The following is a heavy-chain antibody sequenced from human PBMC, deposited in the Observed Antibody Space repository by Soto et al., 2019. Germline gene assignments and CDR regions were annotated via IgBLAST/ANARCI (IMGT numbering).Heavy chain of an antibody. J-gene: IGHJ6*02. CDR3: AVGKGMKENGDYCGLDD. D-gene: IGHD7-27*01. Sequence: ASVKVSCKASGYTFSTHAMHWVRQAPVRGLEWMGWINGGTGQTKHSHRFQDRISITRDTSASTAYMELISLRSEDTAVYYCAVGKGMKENGDYCGLDDWGQGTTVTVSS. CDR1: GYTFSTHA. CDR2: INGGTGQT. V-gene: IGHV1-3*01.